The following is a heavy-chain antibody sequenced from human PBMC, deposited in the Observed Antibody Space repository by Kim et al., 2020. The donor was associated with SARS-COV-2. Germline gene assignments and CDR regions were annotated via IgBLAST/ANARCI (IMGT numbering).Heavy chain of an antibody. CDR2: IYWDDDK. CDR3: ARRQASGWYGDWFDP. V-gene: IGHV2-5*02. J-gene: IGHJ5*02. Sequence: SGPTLVNPTQTLTLTCTFSGFSLSTSGVGVGWIRQPPGKALEWLALIYWDDDKRYSPSRKSRLTITKDTSKNQVVLTMTNMDPVDTATYYCARRQASGWYGDWFDPWGQGTLVTVSS. D-gene: IGHD6-19*01. CDR1: GFSLSTSGVG.